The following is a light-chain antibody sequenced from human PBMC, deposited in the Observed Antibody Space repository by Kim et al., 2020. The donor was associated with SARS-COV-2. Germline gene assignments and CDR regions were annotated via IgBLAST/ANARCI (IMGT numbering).Light chain of an antibody. J-gene: IGKJ1*01. Sequence: EIVMTQSPATLSVSPGERATLSCRASQSVGSNLAWYQQKPGQAPRLLIYGASTRATGIPAWFSGGGSGTEFTLTISSLQSEDFAVYYCQQYNNWPRTFGQGTKVDIK. CDR3: QQYNNWPRT. CDR1: QSVGSN. CDR2: GAS. V-gene: IGKV3-15*01.